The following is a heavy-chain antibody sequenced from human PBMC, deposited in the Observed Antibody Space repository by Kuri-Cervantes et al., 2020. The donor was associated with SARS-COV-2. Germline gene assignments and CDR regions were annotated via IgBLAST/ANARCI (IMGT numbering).Heavy chain of an antibody. CDR2: ISGSSGYI. V-gene: IGHV3-21*06. D-gene: IGHD2-15*01. J-gene: IGHJ4*02. Sequence: GESLKISCAASGFTFSNHNMNWVRQAPGKGLEWVSSISGSSGYIFYADSVKGRFTISRDNAKNSLYLQMNSLRGEDTAVYYCVRGGWELPFDYWGQGTLVTVSS. CDR1: GFTFSNHN. CDR3: VRGGWELPFDY.